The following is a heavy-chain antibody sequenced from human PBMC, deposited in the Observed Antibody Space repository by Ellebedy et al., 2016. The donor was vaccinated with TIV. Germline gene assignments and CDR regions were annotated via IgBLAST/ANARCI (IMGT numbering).Heavy chain of an antibody. V-gene: IGHV3-7*03. CDR3: ERAGGRHSTGSGFY. Sequence: PGGSLRLSCAASAFTFSGSWITWVPQAPGKALEWVANIKEAGIEAYYVDSVKGRFTISRYNAKNSLYLQMSKLRAEDKDVFYCERAGGRHSTGSGFYWGQGTRVTVST. CDR2: IKEAGIEA. J-gene: IGHJ4*02. CDR1: AFTFSGSW. D-gene: IGHD2-2*01.